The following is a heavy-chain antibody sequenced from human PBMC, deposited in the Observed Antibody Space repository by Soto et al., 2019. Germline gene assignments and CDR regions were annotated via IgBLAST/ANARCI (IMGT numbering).Heavy chain of an antibody. D-gene: IGHD5-12*01. CDR2: IYYSGST. CDR1: GGSVSSRSHF. V-gene: IGHV4-61*01. CDR3: ARYDAESGSNKLDP. Sequence: QVQLQESGPGLVKPSETLSVTCTVSGGSVSSRSHFWSWIRQPPGGGLQWIGNIYYSGSTNYNPSLKSRATLSVDTSRNQFSLRLTSVTAADTAVYYCARYDAESGSNKLDPWGQGTLVTVSS. J-gene: IGHJ5*02.